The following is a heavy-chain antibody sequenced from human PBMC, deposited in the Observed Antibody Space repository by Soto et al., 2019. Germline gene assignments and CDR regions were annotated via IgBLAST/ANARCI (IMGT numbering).Heavy chain of an antibody. CDR2: IIVGGGFT. Sequence: SVKVSCKTSGFTFSNSAVQWVRQARGQRLEWIGWIIVGGGFTNYLQNLQGRITITRDTSISTAYLQWSSLKASDTAMYYCAREGYYYDSSGYYRETWFDPWGQGTLVTVSS. CDR1: GFTFSNSA. J-gene: IGHJ5*02. CDR3: AREGYYYDSSGYYRETWFDP. D-gene: IGHD3-22*01. V-gene: IGHV1-58*01.